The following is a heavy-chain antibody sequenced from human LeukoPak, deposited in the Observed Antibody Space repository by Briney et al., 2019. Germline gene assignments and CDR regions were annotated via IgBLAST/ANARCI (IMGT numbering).Heavy chain of an antibody. CDR1: GGSISSSSYY. J-gene: IGHJ5*02. V-gene: IGHV4-39*07. CDR3: ATTQYYYGSGATENWFDP. Sequence: SETLSLTCTVSGGSISSSSYYWGWIRQPPGKGLEWIGSIYYSGSTYYNPSPKSRVTISVDTSKNQFSLKLSSVTAADTAVYYCATTQYYYGSGATENWFDPWGQGTLVTVSS. CDR2: IYYSGST. D-gene: IGHD3-10*01.